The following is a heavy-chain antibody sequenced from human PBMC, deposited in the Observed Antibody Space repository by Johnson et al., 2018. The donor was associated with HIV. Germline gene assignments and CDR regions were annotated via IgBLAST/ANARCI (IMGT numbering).Heavy chain of an antibody. CDR2: ISWNSGSI. D-gene: IGHD6-13*01. Sequence: VQLVESGVVVQPGGSPRLSCAAPGFTFNDNWMGWVRQAPVQGLEWVSGISWNSGSIGSVDSLKGRFTISIDNAKNSLYLQMNSLRAEDTAVYYCAREGGIAAAGTDAFDIWGQGTMVTVSS. J-gene: IGHJ3*02. CDR1: GFTFNDNW. CDR3: AREGGIAAAGTDAFDI. V-gene: IGHV3-20*04.